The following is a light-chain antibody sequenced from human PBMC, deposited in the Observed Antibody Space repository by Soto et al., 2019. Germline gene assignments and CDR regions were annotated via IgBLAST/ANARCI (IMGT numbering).Light chain of an antibody. CDR1: SSDVGGYEY. J-gene: IGLJ2*01. CDR2: DVS. Sequence: QSVLTQPASVSGSPGQSITISCTGTSSDVGGYEYVSWYQQYPGKAPKLMIYDVSNRPSGVSYRFSGSKSGNTASLTISGLQAEDEADYYCSSYASSSTLVVFGGGTKLTVL. CDR3: SSYASSSTLVV. V-gene: IGLV2-14*01.